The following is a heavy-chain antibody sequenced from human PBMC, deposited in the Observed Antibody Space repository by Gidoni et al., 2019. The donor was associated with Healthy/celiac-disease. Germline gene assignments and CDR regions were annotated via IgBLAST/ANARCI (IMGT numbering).Heavy chain of an antibody. Sequence: EVQLVESGGGLVQPGGFLRLSCAASGFTFSSYAMHWVRQAPGKGLEYVSAISSNGGSTYYANSVKGRFTISRDNSKNTLYLQMGSLRAEDMAVYYCACGYPGDIVVVPAATLEDYYYYGMDVWGQGTTVTVSS. V-gene: IGHV3-64*01. D-gene: IGHD2-2*01. J-gene: IGHJ6*02. CDR3: ACGYPGDIVVVPAATLEDYYYYGMDV. CDR2: ISSNGGST. CDR1: GFTFSSYA.